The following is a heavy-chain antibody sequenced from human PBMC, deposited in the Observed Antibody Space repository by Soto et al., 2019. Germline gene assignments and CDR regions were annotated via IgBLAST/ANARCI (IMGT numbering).Heavy chain of an antibody. CDR2: IYYSGST. J-gene: IGHJ4*02. V-gene: IGHV4-59*12. CDR3: ARGISDRITFGGVIAQGLDY. D-gene: IGHD3-16*02. Sequence: SETLSLTCTVSGGSISSYYWSWIRQPPGKGLEWIGYIYYSGSTYYNPSLKSRVTISVDTSKNQFSLKLSSVTAADTAVYYCARGISDRITFGGVIAQGLDYWGQGTLVTVSS. CDR1: GGSISSYY.